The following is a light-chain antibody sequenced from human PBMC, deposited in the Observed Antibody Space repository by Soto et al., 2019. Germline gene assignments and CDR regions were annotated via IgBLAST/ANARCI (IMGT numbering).Light chain of an antibody. Sequence: QPVLTQPPSVSGAPGQRVTISCTGSSSNIGAGYDVHWYQQLPGTAPKLLIYVNSNRPSGVPDRFSGSKSGTSASLAITGLQAEDEADYYCQSYDSSLSGPSYVFGTGTKVTVL. CDR1: SSNIGAGYD. CDR2: VNS. CDR3: QSYDSSLSGPSYV. J-gene: IGLJ1*01. V-gene: IGLV1-40*01.